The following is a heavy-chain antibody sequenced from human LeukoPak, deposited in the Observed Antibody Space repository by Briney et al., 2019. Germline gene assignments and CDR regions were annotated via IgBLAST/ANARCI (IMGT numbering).Heavy chain of an antibody. CDR3: ARSDRITMIVVVSAFDI. V-gene: IGHV1-46*01. CDR1: GYTFTSYY. Sequence: GASVKVSCKASGYTFTSYYMHWVRQAPGQGLEWMGIINPSGGSTSYAQKFQGRVTMTRDTSTSTVYMELSSLRSEDTAVYYCARSDRITMIVVVSAFDIWGQGTMVTVSS. CDR2: INPSGGST. J-gene: IGHJ3*02. D-gene: IGHD3-22*01.